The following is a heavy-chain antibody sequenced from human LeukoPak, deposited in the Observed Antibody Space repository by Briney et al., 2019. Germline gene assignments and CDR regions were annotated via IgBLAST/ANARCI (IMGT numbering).Heavy chain of an antibody. D-gene: IGHD2-15*01. CDR1: GYTFTTYP. J-gene: IGHJ6*02. CDR3: ARGSCSGGSCYSVDYYGMDV. V-gene: IGHV1-69*02. CDR2: IIPILGIA. Sequence: SVKVSCKASGYTFTTYPMNWVRQAPGQGLEWMGRIIPILGIANYAQKFQGRVTITADKSTSTAYMELSSLRSEDTAVYYCARGSCSGGSCYSVDYYGMDVWGQGTTVTVSS.